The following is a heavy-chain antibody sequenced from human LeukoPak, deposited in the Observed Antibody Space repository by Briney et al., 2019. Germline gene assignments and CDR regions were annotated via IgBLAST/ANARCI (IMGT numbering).Heavy chain of an antibody. V-gene: IGHV3-53*01. J-gene: IGHJ4*02. Sequence: GGSLRLSCAVSGFTVSSNYMSWVRQAPGKGLEWVSIIYSGGYTFYADSVKGRFTISRDNSKNTLYLQMNSLRAEDTAVYYCARTAAGTFFDYWGQGDLVSVSS. CDR1: GFTVSSNY. CDR2: IYSGGYT. D-gene: IGHD6-13*01. CDR3: ARTAAGTFFDY.